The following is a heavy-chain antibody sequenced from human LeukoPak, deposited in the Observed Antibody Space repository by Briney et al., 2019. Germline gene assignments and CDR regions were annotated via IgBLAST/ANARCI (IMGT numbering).Heavy chain of an antibody. Sequence: GGSLRLSCSASGFTFSSYAMHWVRQAPGKGMEYVSAISSNGGTTYYSDSVKRRFTISRDNSKHTLYLQMSSLRAEHTAVYYCVKVQTGTDYSGQGTLVTVSS. CDR3: VKVQTGTDY. V-gene: IGHV3-64D*06. D-gene: IGHD7-27*01. J-gene: IGHJ4*02. CDR1: GFTFSSYA. CDR2: ISSNGGTT.